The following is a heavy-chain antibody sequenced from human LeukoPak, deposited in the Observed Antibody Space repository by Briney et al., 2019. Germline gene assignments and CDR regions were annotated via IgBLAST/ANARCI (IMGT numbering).Heavy chain of an antibody. CDR3: SRGPPPAYHYYYYMDV. CDR2: INANSGGT. Sequence: ASVKVSCKASGYTFTDYYMHWVRQAPGQGLEWMGWINANSGGTNYAQKFQGRVTMSRDTSISAAYMELSGLRSDDTAVYYCSRGPPPAYHYYYYMDVWGKGTTVTVSS. J-gene: IGHJ6*03. CDR1: GYTFTDYY. V-gene: IGHV1-2*02.